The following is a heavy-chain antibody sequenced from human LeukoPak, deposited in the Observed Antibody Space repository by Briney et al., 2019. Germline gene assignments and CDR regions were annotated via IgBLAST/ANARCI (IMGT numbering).Heavy chain of an antibody. CDR2: ISGSGSGGNT. D-gene: IGHD6-13*01. J-gene: IGHJ3*02. CDR1: GFTFSTYA. Sequence: PGGSLRLSCAASGFTFSTYAMSWVRQAPGKGPEWVSGISGSGSGGNTFYADSVKGRFTISRDSSKNTVHLEMNSLRAEDTAVYYCAMSIAAAGGDASDIWGQGTMVTVSS. V-gene: IGHV3-23*01. CDR3: AMSIAAAGGDASDI.